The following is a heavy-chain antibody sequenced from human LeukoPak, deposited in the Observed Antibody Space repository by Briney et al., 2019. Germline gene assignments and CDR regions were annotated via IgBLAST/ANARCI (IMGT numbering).Heavy chain of an antibody. D-gene: IGHD3-10*01. Sequence: GGSLRLSCAASGFNFSIYGMHWVRQAPDNGLEWVAVLAYDGTDRHYADSVKGRFTISRDNSKSTLFLQVNSLRPGGTAVYYCARDHGSHSAFDIWGRGTMVTVSS. CDR3: ARDHGSHSAFDI. J-gene: IGHJ3*02. CDR2: LAYDGTDR. CDR1: GFNFSIYG. V-gene: IGHV3-30*04.